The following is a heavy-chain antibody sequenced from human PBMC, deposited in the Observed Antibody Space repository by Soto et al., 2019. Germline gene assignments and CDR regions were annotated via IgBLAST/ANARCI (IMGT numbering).Heavy chain of an antibody. CDR1: GLTISNAW. V-gene: IGHV3-15*07. J-gene: IGHJ6*02. CDR2: IKTNTEGGTT. D-gene: IGHD2-15*01. Sequence: EVQLVESGGGFIYPGGSLRLSCAASGLTISNAWMNWVRQAPGKGLEWVGRIKTNTEGGTTDYAAAVKGRFTVSRDDSKNTLYLQMNSLKTYYTAVYYCTTGSVEGVWGQGTTVTVSS. CDR3: TTGSVEGV.